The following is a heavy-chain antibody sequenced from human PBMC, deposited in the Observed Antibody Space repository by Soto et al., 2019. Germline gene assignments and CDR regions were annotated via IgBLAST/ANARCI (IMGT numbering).Heavy chain of an antibody. J-gene: IGHJ4*02. CDR2: IYYSGST. V-gene: IGHV4-39*01. CDR3: ASQGEQWLVPNIIDY. CDR1: GGSTSSSSYY. D-gene: IGHD6-19*01. Sequence: SETLSLTCTVSGGSTSSSSYYWGWIRQPPGKGLEWIGSIYYSGSTYYNPSLKSRVTISVDTSKNQFSLKLSSVTAADTAVYYCASQGEQWLVPNIIDYWGQGTLVTVSS.